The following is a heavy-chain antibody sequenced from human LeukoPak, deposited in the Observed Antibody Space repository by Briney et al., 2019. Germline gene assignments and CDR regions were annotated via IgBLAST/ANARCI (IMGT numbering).Heavy chain of an antibody. Sequence: GGSLGLSCAASGFTFSSYAMSWVRQAPGKGLEWVSAISGSGGSTYYADSVKGRFTISRDNSKNTLYLQMNSLRAEDTAVYYCAKGSGYSSEMHTENWGQGTLVTVSS. J-gene: IGHJ4*02. V-gene: IGHV3-23*01. CDR3: AKGSGYSSEMHTEN. D-gene: IGHD6-19*01. CDR1: GFTFSSYA. CDR2: ISGSGGST.